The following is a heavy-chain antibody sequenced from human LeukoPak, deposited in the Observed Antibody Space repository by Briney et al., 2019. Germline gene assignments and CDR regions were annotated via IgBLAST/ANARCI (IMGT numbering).Heavy chain of an antibody. V-gene: IGHV3-66*01. CDR1: GFTVSSNY. CDR2: IYSGDNT. D-gene: IGHD6-13*01. Sequence: PGGSLRLSCAASGFTVSSNYMSWVRQAPGKGLEWVSVIYSGDNTYYADSVKGRFTISRDISKNTLYLQMNSLRAEDTAVYYCARDSTYSSSWYYYYGMDVWGQGTTVTVSS. J-gene: IGHJ6*02. CDR3: ARDSTYSSSWYYYYGMDV.